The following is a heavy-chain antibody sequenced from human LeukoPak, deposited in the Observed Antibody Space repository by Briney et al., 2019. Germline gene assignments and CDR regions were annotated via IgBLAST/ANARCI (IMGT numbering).Heavy chain of an antibody. V-gene: IGHV3-21*01. Sequence: GGSLRLSCAASGFTFSSYSMNWVRQAPGKGLEWVSSISSSSSYIYYADSVKGRFTISSDNAKNSLYLQMNSLRAEDTAVYYCARDRGGSGWYNLDYWGQGTLVTVSS. J-gene: IGHJ4*02. CDR2: ISSSSSYI. D-gene: IGHD6-19*01. CDR1: GFTFSSYS. CDR3: ARDRGGSGWYNLDY.